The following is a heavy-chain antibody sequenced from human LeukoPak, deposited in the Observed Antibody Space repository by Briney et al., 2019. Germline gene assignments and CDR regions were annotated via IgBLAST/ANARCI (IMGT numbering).Heavy chain of an antibody. D-gene: IGHD6-6*01. V-gene: IGHV4-59*01. CDR2: IYYSGST. CDR3: ARGIDSIAARPIAFDI. J-gene: IGHJ3*02. Sequence: SETLSHTCTVSDDSISSYYWSWIRQPPGKGLEWIGYIYYSGSTNYNPSLKSRVTISVDTSKNQFSLKLSSVTAADTAVYYCARGIDSIAARPIAFDIWGQGTMVTVSS. CDR1: DDSISSYY.